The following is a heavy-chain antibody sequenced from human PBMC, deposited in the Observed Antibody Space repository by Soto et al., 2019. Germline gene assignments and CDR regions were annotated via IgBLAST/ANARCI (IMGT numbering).Heavy chain of an antibody. V-gene: IGHV1-2*02. CDR3: ARAIRYSSGWYFDY. CDR2: INPNSGGT. Sequence: GASVKVSCKASGYTFTGYYMHWLRQAPGQGLEWMGWINPNSGGTNYAQKFQGRVTMTRDTSISTAYMELSRLRSDDTAVYYCARAIRYSSGWYFDYWGQGTLVTVSS. CDR1: GYTFTGYY. D-gene: IGHD6-19*01. J-gene: IGHJ4*02.